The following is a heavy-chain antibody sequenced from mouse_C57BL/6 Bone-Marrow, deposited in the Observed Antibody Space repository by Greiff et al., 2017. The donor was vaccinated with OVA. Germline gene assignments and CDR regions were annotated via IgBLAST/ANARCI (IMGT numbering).Heavy chain of an antibody. J-gene: IGHJ3*01. D-gene: IGHD2-1*01. CDR2: ISSGGSYT. Sequence: EVQGVESGGDLVKPGGSLKLSCAASGFTFSSYGMSWVRQTPDKRLEWVATISSGGSYTYYPDSVKGRFTISRDNAKNTLYLQKSRQKAEDTAMYYCARQELYYGNPAWFAYWGQGTLVTVSA. CDR3: ARQELYYGNPAWFAY. V-gene: IGHV5-6*01. CDR1: GFTFSSYG.